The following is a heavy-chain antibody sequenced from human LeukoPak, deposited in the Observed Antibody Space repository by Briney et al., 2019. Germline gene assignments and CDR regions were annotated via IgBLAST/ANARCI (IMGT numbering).Heavy chain of an antibody. CDR2: INPNSGGT. CDR1: GYTFTGYY. J-gene: IGHJ4*02. V-gene: IGHV1-2*02. CDR3: ARVYNWDVGRDFDY. Sequence: ASVKVSCKASGYTFTGYYMHWARQAPGQGLEWMGWINPNSGGTNYAQKFQGRVTMTRDTSISTAYMELSRLRSDDTAVYYCARVYNWDVGRDFDYWGQGTLVTVSS. D-gene: IGHD1-1*01.